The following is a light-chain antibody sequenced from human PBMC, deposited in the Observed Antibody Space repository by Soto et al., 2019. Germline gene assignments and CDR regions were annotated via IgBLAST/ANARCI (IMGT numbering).Light chain of an antibody. V-gene: IGLV2-23*03. J-gene: IGLJ3*02. CDR1: SSDVGGYNV. Sequence: QSALTQPASVSGSPGQSITISCTGTSSDVGGYNVVSWYQQHPGKAPKLIIYEGSKRPSGVSNRFSGSKSGNTASLSISGLQADDEADYYCCSYVSSSTFWVFGGGTKVTVL. CDR2: EGS. CDR3: CSYVSSSTFWV.